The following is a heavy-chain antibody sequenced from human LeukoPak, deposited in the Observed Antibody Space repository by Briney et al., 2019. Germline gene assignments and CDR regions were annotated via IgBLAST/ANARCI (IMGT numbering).Heavy chain of an antibody. CDR3: GRAFPPLRTSSAGDL. CDR2: ISGRSSHV. CDR1: GCSFSKYD. V-gene: IGHV3-21*01. D-gene: IGHD3-16*01. J-gene: IGHJ1*01. Sequence: GGSLRLSCSASGCSFSKYDMNWVRQAPGKGLEWVSAISGRSSHVYYGESVKGRFTISRDNAKNSLYLQLDSLGVDDTDVYYCGRAFPPLRTSSAGDLWGQGTLVTVSS.